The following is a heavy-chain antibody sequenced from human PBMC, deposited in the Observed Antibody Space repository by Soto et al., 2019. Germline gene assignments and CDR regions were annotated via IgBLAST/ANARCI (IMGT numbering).Heavy chain of an antibody. D-gene: IGHD6-13*01. CDR2: INPNSGGT. CDR1: GYTFTGYY. V-gene: IGHV1-2*02. CDR3: ARDWLRLIAAAGTPPNYGMDV. Sequence: ASVKVSCKASGYTFTGYYMHWVRQAPGQGLEWMGWINPNSGGTNYAQKFQGRVTMTRDTSISTAYMELSRLRSDDTAVYYCARDWLRLIAAAGTPPNYGMDVWGQGTTVTVSS. J-gene: IGHJ6*02.